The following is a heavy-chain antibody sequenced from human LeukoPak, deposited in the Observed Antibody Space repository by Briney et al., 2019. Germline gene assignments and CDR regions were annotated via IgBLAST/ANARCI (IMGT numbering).Heavy chain of an antibody. CDR3: AKGVRSVWGSYRTQYYFDY. CDR1: AFTFSSYA. V-gene: IGHV3-23*01. D-gene: IGHD3-16*02. Sequence: PGGSLRLSCAASAFTFSSYAMSWVRQAPGKGLEWVSAISGSGGSTYYAESVKGRCTISRDNSKKTLYLQMNSLRAEDTAVYYCAKGVRSVWGSYRTQYYFDYWGQGTLVTVSS. CDR2: ISGSGGST. J-gene: IGHJ4*02.